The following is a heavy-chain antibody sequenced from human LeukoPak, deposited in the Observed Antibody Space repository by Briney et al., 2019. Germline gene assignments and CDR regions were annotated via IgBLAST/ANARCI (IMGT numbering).Heavy chain of an antibody. Sequence: PSETLSLTCTVSGGSISSSSYYWGWICQPPGKGLEWIGSIYYSGSTYYNPSLKSRVTISVDTSKNQFSLKLSSVTAADTAVYYCARVRSGNYYGMDVWGQGTTVTVSS. CDR2: IYYSGST. V-gene: IGHV4-39*07. D-gene: IGHD3-3*01. J-gene: IGHJ6*02. CDR1: GGSISSSSYY. CDR3: ARVRSGNYYGMDV.